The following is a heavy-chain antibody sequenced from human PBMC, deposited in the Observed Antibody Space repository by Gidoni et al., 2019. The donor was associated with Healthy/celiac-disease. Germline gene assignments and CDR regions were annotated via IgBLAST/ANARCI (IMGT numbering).Heavy chain of an antibody. CDR2: INPSGGST. CDR3: ARRNGYCSSTSCYATWFDP. V-gene: IGHV1-46*03. J-gene: IGHJ5*02. CDR1: GYTFTRYY. D-gene: IGHD2-2*01. Sequence: QVPLVQSGSEVKKPGASVQVSCTASGYTFTRYYMHWVRQATGQGLEWMGIINPSGGSTSYAQKFQGRVTMTRDTSTSTVYMELSSLRSEDTAVYYCARRNGYCSSTSCYATWFDPWGQGTLVTVSS.